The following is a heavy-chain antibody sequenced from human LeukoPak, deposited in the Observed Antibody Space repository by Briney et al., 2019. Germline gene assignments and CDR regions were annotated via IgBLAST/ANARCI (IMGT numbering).Heavy chain of an antibody. CDR3: TRDNAGGPGKDSYGSDH. CDR2: IHHDGRVK. Sequence: GGSLRLSCAASGFTFSNYGMNWVRQASGKGLEWVAVIHHDGRVKYNADSVKGRFTISRDNSKNTLYLQMNSLRAEDTAVYYCTRDNAGGPGKDSYGSDHWGRGTLVTVSS. D-gene: IGHD5-18*01. V-gene: IGHV3-33*01. J-gene: IGHJ4*02. CDR1: GFTFSNYG.